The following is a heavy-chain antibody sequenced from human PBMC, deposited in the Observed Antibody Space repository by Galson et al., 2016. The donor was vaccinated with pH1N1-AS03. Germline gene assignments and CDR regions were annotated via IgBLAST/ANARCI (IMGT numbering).Heavy chain of an antibody. Sequence: QSGAEVKKPGESLRISCKGSGSPFTRYWINWVRQMPGKGLEWIGRIDPSDSYINYSPAFEGRVTISSDKSTTTAYLQWNDLKSADTAVYFCATVHYYSGLYRDAFDTWGQGTRVTVSS. V-gene: IGHV5-10-1*01. CDR3: ATVHYYSGLYRDAFDT. D-gene: IGHD1-26*01. J-gene: IGHJ3*02. CDR1: GSPFTRYW. CDR2: IDPSDSYI.